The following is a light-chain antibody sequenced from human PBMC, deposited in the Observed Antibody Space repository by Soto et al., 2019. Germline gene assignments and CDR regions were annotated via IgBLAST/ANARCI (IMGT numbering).Light chain of an antibody. CDR3: SSYTSSSTSA. J-gene: IGLJ1*01. CDR2: DVS. Sequence: QSVLTQPASVSGSPGQSITISYTGTSSDVGGYNYVSWYQQHPGKAPKLMIYDVSNRPSGVSNRFSGSKSGNTASLTISGLQAEDEADYYCSSYTSSSTSAFGTGTKVTVL. V-gene: IGLV2-14*01. CDR1: SSDVGGYNY.